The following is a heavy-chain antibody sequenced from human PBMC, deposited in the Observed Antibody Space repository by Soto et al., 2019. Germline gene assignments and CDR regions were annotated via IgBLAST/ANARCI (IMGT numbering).Heavy chain of an antibody. J-gene: IGHJ6*02. CDR1: GGSISSGGYY. D-gene: IGHD3-16*02. CDR3: VRGRITFGGVIVKHGMDV. V-gene: IGHV4-31*03. CDR2: IYYSGST. Sequence: SETLSLTCTVSGGSISSGGYYWSWIRQHPGKGLEWIGYIYYSGSTYYNPSLKCRVTISVDTSKNQFSLKLSSVTAADTAVYYCVRGRITFGGVIVKHGMDVWGQGTTVTVSS.